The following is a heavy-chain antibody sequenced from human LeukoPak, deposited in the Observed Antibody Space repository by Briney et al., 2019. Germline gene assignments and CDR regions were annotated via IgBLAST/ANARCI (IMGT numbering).Heavy chain of an antibody. CDR2: INEDGSEK. CDR1: GFTFNNYL. J-gene: IGHJ4*02. D-gene: IGHD2-8*01. V-gene: IGHV3-7*01. CDR3: ARDYPPGVY. Sequence: GGSLRLSCTASGFTFNNYLMSWVRQAPGKGLEWVANINEDGSEKYYVDSVKGRFTISRDNAKNSLYLQMNSLGSEDTAVYYCARDYPPGVYWGQGTLVTVSS.